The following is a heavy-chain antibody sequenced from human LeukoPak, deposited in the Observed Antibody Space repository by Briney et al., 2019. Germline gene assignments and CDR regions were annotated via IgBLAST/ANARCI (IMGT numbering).Heavy chain of an antibody. Sequence: SETLSLTRTVSGDSIGSYYWSWIRQPPGKGLEWIGYIYYSGYTLYNPSLESRVTILVDTSKNQFSLKLTSVTAVDTAVYFCARVVVPGAVRDYYYYYMDVWGKGTTVTVSS. CDR2: IYYSGYT. CDR1: GDSIGSYY. CDR3: ARVVVPGAVRDYYYYYMDV. D-gene: IGHD2-2*02. V-gene: IGHV4-59*01. J-gene: IGHJ6*03.